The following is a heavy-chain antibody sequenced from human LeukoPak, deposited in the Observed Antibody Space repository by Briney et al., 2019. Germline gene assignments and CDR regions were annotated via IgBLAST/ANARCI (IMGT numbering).Heavy chain of an antibody. CDR2: ISWSSSYI. CDR1: GFTFSNYS. Sequence: GGSLRLSCAASGFTFSNYSMNWVRQAPGKGLEWVSSISWSSSYIYYADSLRGRFTISRDNAKTSLYLQMNSLRAEDTAVYYCVRVGLGFLEWLPQNLIDYWGQGTLVTVSS. D-gene: IGHD3-3*01. J-gene: IGHJ4*02. CDR3: VRVGLGFLEWLPQNLIDY. V-gene: IGHV3-21*01.